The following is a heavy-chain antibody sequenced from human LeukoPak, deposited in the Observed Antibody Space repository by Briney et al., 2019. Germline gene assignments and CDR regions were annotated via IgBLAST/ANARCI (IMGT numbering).Heavy chain of an antibody. CDR2: ISAYNGNT. V-gene: IGHV1-18*01. D-gene: IGHD3-22*01. Sequence: ASVKVSCMASGYTFTSYGISWVRQAPGQGLEWMGWISAYNGNTNYAQKLQGRVTMTTDTSTSTAYMELRSLRSDDTAVYYCSTYDTSAFDIWGQGTMVTVSS. J-gene: IGHJ3*02. CDR3: STYDTSAFDI. CDR1: GYTFTSYG.